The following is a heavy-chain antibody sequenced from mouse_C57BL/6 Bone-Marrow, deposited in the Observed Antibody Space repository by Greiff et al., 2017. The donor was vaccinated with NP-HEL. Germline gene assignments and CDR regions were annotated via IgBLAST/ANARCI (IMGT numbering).Heavy chain of an antibody. Sequence: ESGPGLVKPSQSLSLTCSVTGYSITSGYYWNWIRQFPGNKLEWMGYISYDGSNNYNPSLKNRISITRDTSKNQFFLKLNSVTTEDTATYYCARGRYSNWYFDVWGTGTTVTVSS. CDR1: GYSITSGYY. J-gene: IGHJ1*03. CDR3: ARGRYSNWYFDV. D-gene: IGHD2-5*01. CDR2: ISYDGSN. V-gene: IGHV3-6*01.